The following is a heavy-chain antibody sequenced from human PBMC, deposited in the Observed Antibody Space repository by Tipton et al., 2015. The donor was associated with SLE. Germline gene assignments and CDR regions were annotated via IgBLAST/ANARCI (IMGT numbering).Heavy chain of an antibody. CDR1: GGSFSGYY. J-gene: IGHJ6*02. CDR2: INHSGST. V-gene: IGHV4-34*01. Sequence: TLSLTCAVYGGSFSGYYWSWIRQPPGKGLEWIGEINHSGSTNYNPSLKSRVTISVDTSKNQFSLKLSSVTAADTAVYYCARTRIGYFYYYGMDVWGQGP. CDR3: ARTRIGYFYYYGMDV. D-gene: IGHD2-15*01.